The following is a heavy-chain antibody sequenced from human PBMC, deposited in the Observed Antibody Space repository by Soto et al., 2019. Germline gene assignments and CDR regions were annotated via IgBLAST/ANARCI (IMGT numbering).Heavy chain of an antibody. CDR1: GFTFSSYW. V-gene: IGHV3-74*01. J-gene: IGHJ2*01. CDR3: AREGNNPNWDLDL. D-gene: IGHD3-10*01. Sequence: EVQLVESGGGLVQPGGSLRLSCAASGFTFSSYWMHWVRQGPGKGLLWVSRINIDESDTYYADSVKGRFTISRDNAKNHRYLEVNHLRTGEKAVYFCAREGNNPNWDLDLWGRGTLVTGSS. CDR2: INIDESDT.